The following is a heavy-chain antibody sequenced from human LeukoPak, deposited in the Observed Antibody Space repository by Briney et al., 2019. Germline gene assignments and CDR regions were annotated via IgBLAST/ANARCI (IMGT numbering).Heavy chain of an antibody. CDR3: ARGRALYLSLKY. Sequence: SQTLSLTCTVSDDSISSGAYYWSWIRQHPGKGLEWIGYIYYSGSTYYNPSLGGRVTISVDTSKNQFSLKLSSVTAADTAVYYCARGRALYLSLKYWGQGTLVTVSS. CDR2: IYYSGST. CDR1: DDSISSGAYY. J-gene: IGHJ4*02. V-gene: IGHV4-31*03. D-gene: IGHD3-16*02.